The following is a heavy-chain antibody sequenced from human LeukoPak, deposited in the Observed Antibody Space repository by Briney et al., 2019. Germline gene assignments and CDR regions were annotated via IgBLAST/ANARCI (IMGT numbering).Heavy chain of an antibody. CDR2: TYYSGST. Sequence: SETLSLTCTVSGGSVSSGSYYWSWIRQPPGKGLEWIGYTYYSGSTNYNPSLKSRVTISVDTSKNQFSLKLSSVTAADTAVYYCARVTTWGSVLDYWGQGTLVTVSS. CDR1: GGSVSSGSYY. CDR3: ARVTTWGSVLDY. J-gene: IGHJ4*02. D-gene: IGHD7-27*01. V-gene: IGHV4-61*01.